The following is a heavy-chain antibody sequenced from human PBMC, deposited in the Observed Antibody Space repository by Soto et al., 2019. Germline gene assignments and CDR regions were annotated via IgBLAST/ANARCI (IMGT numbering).Heavy chain of an antibody. D-gene: IGHD5-18*01. CDR1: GFTVSGNS. Sequence: PGGSLRLSGAASGFTVSGNSMSWVGQAPGKRLEWLSVIYSGGSTSQAHSVKGRSTIYRDNYKKPLYLQMTSLSAEEPAVYQCPRMATAMHTPWFDHWGQGTLVTVSS. CDR3: PRMATAMHTPWFDH. J-gene: IGHJ5*02. CDR2: IYSGGST. V-gene: IGHV3-66*01.